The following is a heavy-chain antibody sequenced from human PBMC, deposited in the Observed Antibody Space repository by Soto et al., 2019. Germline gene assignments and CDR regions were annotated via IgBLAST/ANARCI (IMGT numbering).Heavy chain of an antibody. J-gene: IGHJ3*02. CDR1: GGSVSSGSYY. D-gene: IGHD3-3*01. Sequence: SETLSLTCTVSGGSVSSGSYYWSWIRQPPGKGLEWIGYIYYSGSTNYNPSLKSRVTISVDTSKNQFSLKLSSVTAADTAVYYCARETLDFWSGYLSRENAFDIWGQGTMVTVSS. CDR2: IYYSGST. CDR3: ARETLDFWSGYLSRENAFDI. V-gene: IGHV4-61*01.